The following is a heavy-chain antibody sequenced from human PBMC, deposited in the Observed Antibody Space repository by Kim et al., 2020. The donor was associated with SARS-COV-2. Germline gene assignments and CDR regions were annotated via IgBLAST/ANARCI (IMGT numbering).Heavy chain of an antibody. J-gene: IGHJ4*02. D-gene: IGHD4-17*01. CDR2: ITGSGDTT. Sequence: GGSLRLSCAASAFTFSNYVMNWVRQAPGKGLEWVPIITGSGDTTHYADSVKGRFSISRDNSKNTLYLQMNSLRAEDTAVYYCAKDVGDYIGAMIYWGQGT. CDR3: AKDVGDYIGAMIY. V-gene: IGHV3-23*01. CDR1: AFTFSNYV.